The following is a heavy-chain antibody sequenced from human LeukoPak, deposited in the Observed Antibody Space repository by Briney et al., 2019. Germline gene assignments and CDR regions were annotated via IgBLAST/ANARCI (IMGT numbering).Heavy chain of an antibody. D-gene: IGHD3-9*01. V-gene: IGHV4-38-2*02. CDR1: SYSISSGYY. Sequence: PSETLSLTCTVSSYSISSGYYWGWIRQPPGKGLEWIGSIDHSGRTYYHPSLNSRVTISVDTSKNQFSLKLSSVTAADTAVYFCGRDRPTGYYDYWGQGILVTVSS. J-gene: IGHJ4*02. CDR2: IDHSGRT. CDR3: GRDRPTGYYDY.